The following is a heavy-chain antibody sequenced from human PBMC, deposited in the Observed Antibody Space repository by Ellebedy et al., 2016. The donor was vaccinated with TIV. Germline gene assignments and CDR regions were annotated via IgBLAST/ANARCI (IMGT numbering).Heavy chain of an antibody. CDR1: GGTFNTFV. D-gene: IGHD6-19*01. V-gene: IGHV1-18*01. Sequence: ASVKVSCXASGGTFNTFVFNWVRQAPGQGLEWMGWINTYNGNTDYAQKFQGRVTMTTDTSTGTAYMELRSLTSDDTAVYYCARAPFKGSSGWYNPTYYYYHMDVWGSGTTVTVSS. J-gene: IGHJ6*03. CDR2: INTYNGNT. CDR3: ARAPFKGSSGWYNPTYYYYHMDV.